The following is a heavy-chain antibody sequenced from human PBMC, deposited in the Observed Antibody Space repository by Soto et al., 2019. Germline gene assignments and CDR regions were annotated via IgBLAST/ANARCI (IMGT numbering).Heavy chain of an antibody. CDR2: ISGSGGST. CDR1: GFTFSSYA. Sequence: PGGSLRLSCAASGFTFSSYAMSWVRQAPGKGLEWVSAISGSGGSTYYADSVEGRFTISRDNSKNTLYLQMNSLRAEDTAVYYCAKDRYLDHDSRGYLFDNWGQGTRVTVAS. CDR3: AKDRYLDHDSRGYLFDN. D-gene: IGHD3-22*01. V-gene: IGHV3-23*01. J-gene: IGHJ4*02.